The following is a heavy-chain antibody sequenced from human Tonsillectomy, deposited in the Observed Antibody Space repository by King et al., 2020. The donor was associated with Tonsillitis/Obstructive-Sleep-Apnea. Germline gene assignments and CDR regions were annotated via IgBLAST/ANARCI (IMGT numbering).Heavy chain of an antibody. J-gene: IGHJ6*02. CDR2: ISYDGSNK. Sequence: VQLVESGGGVVQPGRSLRLSCAASGFTFSSYAMHWVRQAPGKGLEWEAVISYDGSNKYYADSVKGRFTISRDNSKNTLYLQMNSLRAEDTAVYYCARAKGGVIVVVNGMDVWGQGTTVTVS. CDR1: GFTFSSYA. D-gene: IGHD2-15*01. CDR3: ARAKGGVIVVVNGMDV. V-gene: IGHV3-30*04.